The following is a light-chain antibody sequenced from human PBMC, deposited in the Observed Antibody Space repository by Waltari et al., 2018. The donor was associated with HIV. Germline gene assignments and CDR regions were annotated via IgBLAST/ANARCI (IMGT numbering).Light chain of an antibody. CDR1: QDIGNS. CDR2: TAF. J-gene: IGKJ4*01. CDR3: QQYYSIPDLLT. V-gene: IGKV1-NL1*01. Sequence: IQLTQTPSSLSASVGDTVTITCRASQDIGNSLAWYQHRAGKPPLLLLYTAFVLHSGVPSRFSGRGSGTTFSLTISRLQPEDFATYYCQQYYSIPDLLTFGGGTKVVI.